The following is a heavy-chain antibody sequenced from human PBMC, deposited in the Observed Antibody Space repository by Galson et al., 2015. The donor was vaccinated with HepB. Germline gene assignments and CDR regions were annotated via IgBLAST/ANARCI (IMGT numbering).Heavy chain of an antibody. V-gene: IGHV1-46*04. CDR1: GYTFTSYY. CDR3: ARALLRPTVTDDAFDI. Sequence: SVKVSCKASGYTFTSYYMHWVRQAPGQGLEWMGIINPSGGSTSYAQKLQGRVTMTRDTSTSTVYMELSSLRSEDTAVYYCARALLRPTVTDDAFDIWGQGTMVTVSS. J-gene: IGHJ3*02. CDR2: INPSGGST. D-gene: IGHD4-17*01.